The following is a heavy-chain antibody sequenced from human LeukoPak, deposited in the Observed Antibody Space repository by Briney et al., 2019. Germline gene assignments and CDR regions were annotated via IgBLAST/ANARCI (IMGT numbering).Heavy chain of an antibody. Sequence: GGSLRLSCAASEFIFSRFWMSWVRQAPGKGLEWVASINQDGSAKFYVDSVGGRFTISRDNSKNTLYLQMNSLRAEDTAVYYCANLDSSGYSYFDYWGQGTLVTVSS. CDR1: EFIFSRFW. V-gene: IGHV3-7*03. CDR2: INQDGSAK. D-gene: IGHD3-22*01. CDR3: ANLDSSGYSYFDY. J-gene: IGHJ4*02.